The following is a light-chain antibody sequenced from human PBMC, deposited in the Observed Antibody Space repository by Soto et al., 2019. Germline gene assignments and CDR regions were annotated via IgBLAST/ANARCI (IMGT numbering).Light chain of an antibody. CDR1: QSVRSSY. J-gene: IGKJ1*01. CDR2: GAS. V-gene: IGKV3-20*01. CDR3: QQYGGSPWT. Sequence: DIVLTQSPGTLSLSPGERATLSCRASQSVRSSYLAWYQQRPGQAPRLLIYGASSRATGIPDRFSGSGSGTDFTLTISSLEPGDFAVYYCQQYGGSPWTFGLVTKVEIK.